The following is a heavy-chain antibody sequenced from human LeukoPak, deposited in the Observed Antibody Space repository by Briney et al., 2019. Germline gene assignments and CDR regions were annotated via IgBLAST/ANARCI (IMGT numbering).Heavy chain of an antibody. J-gene: IGHJ3*02. CDR1: GYSISSGYY. V-gene: IGHV4-38-2*01. Sequence: SETLSLTCAVSGYSISSGYYWGWIRQPPGKGLEWIGSIYHSGSTYYNPSLKSRVTISVDTSKNQFSLKLSSVTAADTAVYYCARQLYYYDSSRYYFDSFDIWGQGTMVTVSS. CDR2: IYHSGST. D-gene: IGHD3-22*01. CDR3: ARQLYYYDSSRYYFDSFDI.